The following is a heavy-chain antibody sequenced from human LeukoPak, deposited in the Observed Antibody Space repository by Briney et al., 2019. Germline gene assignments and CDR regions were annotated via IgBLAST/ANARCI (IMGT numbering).Heavy chain of an antibody. Sequence: GGSLRLSCAASGFTFSSYEMSWVRQAPGKGLEWVSYISSSGSTIYYADSVKGRFTISRDNAKNSLYLQMNSLRAEDTAVYYCARDYAVYGGNSNPYFDYWGQGTLVTVSS. V-gene: IGHV3-48*03. CDR3: ARDYAVYGGNSNPYFDY. J-gene: IGHJ4*02. D-gene: IGHD4-23*01. CDR2: ISSSGSTI. CDR1: GFTFSSYE.